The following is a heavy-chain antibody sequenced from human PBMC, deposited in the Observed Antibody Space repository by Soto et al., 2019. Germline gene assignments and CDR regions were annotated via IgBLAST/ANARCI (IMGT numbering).Heavy chain of an antibody. Sequence: PRGSLRLSCEASGFTLSSSVMHWVRQAPGKRLEWLSVISVDGRNDLHAGAVKGRFTISRDISKNMVYLQMNDLRPDDTAMYFCAKEGHTSGRCGCFNIWGQGTMVTVSS. CDR3: AKEGHTSGRCGCFNI. CDR1: GFTLSSSV. V-gene: IGHV3-30*18. D-gene: IGHD6-19*01. CDR2: ISVDGRND. J-gene: IGHJ3*02.